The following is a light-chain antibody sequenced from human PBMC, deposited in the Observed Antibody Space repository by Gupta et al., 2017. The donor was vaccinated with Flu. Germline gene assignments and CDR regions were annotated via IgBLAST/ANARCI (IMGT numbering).Light chain of an antibody. CDR3: QHYCTSPT. J-gene: IGKJ2*01. CDR1: QSVASY. CDR2: GAS. V-gene: IGKV3-20*01. Sequence: SPGILSLSPGERATRSCRASQSVASYLVWYQQKAGQAPRLIIYGASSRATGIPDRFSGSGSGTDFSLTSSRLEPEDFAVYYWQHYCTSPTFGQGTKLEIK.